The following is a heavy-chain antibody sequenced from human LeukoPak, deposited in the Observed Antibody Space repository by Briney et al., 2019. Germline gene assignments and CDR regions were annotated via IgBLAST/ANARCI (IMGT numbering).Heavy chain of an antibody. CDR1: GFTFSSYS. CDR2: ISSSSTI. V-gene: IGHV3-48*02. J-gene: IGHJ4*02. CDR3: ARLPPTRYSGYDRRDY. Sequence: GGSLRLSCAASGFTFSSYSMNWVRQAPGKGLEWVSYISSSSTIYYADSVKGRFTISRDNAKNSLYLQMNSLRDEDTAVYYCARLPPTRYSGYDRRDYWGQGTLVTVSS. D-gene: IGHD5-12*01.